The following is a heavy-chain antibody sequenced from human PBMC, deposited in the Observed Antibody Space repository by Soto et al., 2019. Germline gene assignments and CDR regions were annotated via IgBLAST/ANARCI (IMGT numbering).Heavy chain of an antibody. J-gene: IGHJ4*02. Sequence: QLQLQESGPGLVKPSETLSLTCSVSGGSITSSSYYWGWIRQPPGKGLEWIASIYYSGSIYHNPSLRSRVTISINTSKKQFSLKMSSVTAADTAVYYCARLLHDNRGYYYFDYWGRGTLVTVSS. CDR2: IYYSGSI. CDR1: GGSITSSSYY. D-gene: IGHD3-9*01. V-gene: IGHV4-39*01. CDR3: ARLLHDNRGYYYFDY.